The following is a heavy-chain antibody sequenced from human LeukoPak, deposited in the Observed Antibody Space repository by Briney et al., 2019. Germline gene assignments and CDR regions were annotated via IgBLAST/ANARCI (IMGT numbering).Heavy chain of an antibody. CDR1: GGSFSGYY. V-gene: IGHV4-34*01. Sequence: SGTLSLTCAVYGGSFSGYYWSWIRQPPGKGLEWIGEINHSGSTNYNPSLKSRVTISVDTSKNQFSLKLSSVTAADTAVYYCARLPLSRYYFDYWGQGTLVTVSS. J-gene: IGHJ4*02. D-gene: IGHD3-3*02. CDR3: ARLPLSRYYFDY. CDR2: INHSGST.